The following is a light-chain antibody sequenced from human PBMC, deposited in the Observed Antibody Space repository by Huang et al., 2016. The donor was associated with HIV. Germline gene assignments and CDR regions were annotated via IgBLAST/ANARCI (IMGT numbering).Light chain of an antibody. Sequence: DIQMTQSPSTLSASVGDRVTLTCRASQNILNWLSWYKQKPGRAPSLVIYKTSTGQNGVPSRFSGSGSGTEFTLTIISLQPDDFATYYCQQYNSHPYTFGQGTKLDIK. CDR2: KTS. CDR1: QNILNW. V-gene: IGKV1-5*03. J-gene: IGKJ2*01. CDR3: QQYNSHPYT.